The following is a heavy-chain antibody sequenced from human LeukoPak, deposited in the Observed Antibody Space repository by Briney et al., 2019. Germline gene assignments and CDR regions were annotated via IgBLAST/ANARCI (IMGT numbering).Heavy chain of an antibody. CDR3: ARDSYSGYDYLSFDY. D-gene: IGHD5-12*01. V-gene: IGHV7-4-1*02. CDR2: INTNTGNP. J-gene: IGHJ4*02. CDR1: GGTFSSYA. Sequence: ASVKVSCKASGGTFSSYAISWVRQAPGQGLEWMGWINTNTGNPTYAQGFTGRFVFSLDTSVSTAYLQISSLKAEDTAVYYCARDSYSGYDYLSFDYWGQGTLVTVSS.